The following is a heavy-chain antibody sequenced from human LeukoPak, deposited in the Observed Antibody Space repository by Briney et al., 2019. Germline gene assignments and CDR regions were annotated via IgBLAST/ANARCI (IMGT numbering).Heavy chain of an antibody. CDR3: AKDRGTPNEYYFDY. V-gene: IGHV3-30*18. CDR2: ISYDGSNK. Sequence: PGGSLRLSCAASGFTFSSYGMHWVRQAPGKGLEWVAVISYDGSNKYYADSVKGRFTISRDNSKITLYLQMNSLRAEDTAVYYCAKDRGTPNEYYFDYWGQGTLVTVSS. CDR1: GFTFSSYG. D-gene: IGHD1-1*01. J-gene: IGHJ4*02.